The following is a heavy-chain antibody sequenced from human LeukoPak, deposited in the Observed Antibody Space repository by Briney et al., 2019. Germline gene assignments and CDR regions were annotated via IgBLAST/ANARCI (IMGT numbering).Heavy chain of an antibody. CDR1: GFSFSTYG. Sequence: QPGGALRLSCVASGFSFSTYGMSWVRQAPGKGLEWVSTISGSGAKTYYGDSVKGRFTISRDNSKNTLYLQMNSLRAEDTAVYYCAKDSIPGPYHHYGMDVWGHGTPLTVSS. D-gene: IGHD2-21*01. V-gene: IGHV3-23*01. CDR3: AKDSIPGPYHHYGMDV. CDR2: ISGSGAKT. J-gene: IGHJ6*02.